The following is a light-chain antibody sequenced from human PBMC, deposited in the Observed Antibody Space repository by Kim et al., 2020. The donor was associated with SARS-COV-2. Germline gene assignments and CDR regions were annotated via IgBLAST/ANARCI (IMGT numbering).Light chain of an antibody. J-gene: IGKJ3*01. CDR3: QQYHDWPLT. CDR2: SAS. Sequence: VSPGERATLSCRASQSVSTNLAWYQQTPGQAPRLLIYSASTRATGIPARFSGSGSGTDFTLTISSLQSEDYAVYFCQQYHDWPLTFGPGTKVDIK. V-gene: IGKV3-15*01. CDR1: QSVSTN.